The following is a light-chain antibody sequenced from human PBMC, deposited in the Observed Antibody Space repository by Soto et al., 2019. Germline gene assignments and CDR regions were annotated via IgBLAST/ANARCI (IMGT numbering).Light chain of an antibody. CDR1: QTIRSNY. J-gene: IGKJ1*01. Sequence: ETVLTQSPGTLSLSPGERATLSCRASQTIRSNYLAWYRQTPGQAPRLLIYGASNRANGIADRFSGSGSGTDFTLIFSRLEAEDFALYYCQQYGSSPWTFGQGTKVEIK. CDR2: GAS. V-gene: IGKV3-20*01. CDR3: QQYGSSPWT.